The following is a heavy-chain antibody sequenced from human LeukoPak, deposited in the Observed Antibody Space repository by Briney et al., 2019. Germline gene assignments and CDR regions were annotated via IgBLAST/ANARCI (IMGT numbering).Heavy chain of an antibody. D-gene: IGHD3/OR15-3a*01. CDR3: VREGPRGLAFDV. J-gene: IGHJ3*01. CDR1: GFTFSSYW. V-gene: IGHV3-74*01. CDR2: INSDGSST. Sequence: GGSLTLSCAASGFTFSSYWMHWVRQAPGKGLVWVSRINSDGSSTSYADSVKGRFTISRDNSKNTLFLQMNGLRVEDTATYYCVREGPRGLAFDVWGQGTMVTVSS.